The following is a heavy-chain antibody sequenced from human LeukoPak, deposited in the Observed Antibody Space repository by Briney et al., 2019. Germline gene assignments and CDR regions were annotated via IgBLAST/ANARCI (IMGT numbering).Heavy chain of an antibody. V-gene: IGHV4-34*01. Sequence: SETLSLTCAVYGGSFSGYYWSWIRQPPGKGLEWIGEINHSGSTNYNPSLKSRVTISVDTSKNQFSLKLSSVTAADTAVYYCAREENIGSLSYWGQGTLVTVSS. D-gene: IGHD2-15*01. CDR1: GGSFSGYY. J-gene: IGHJ4*02. CDR3: AREENIGSLSY. CDR2: INHSGST.